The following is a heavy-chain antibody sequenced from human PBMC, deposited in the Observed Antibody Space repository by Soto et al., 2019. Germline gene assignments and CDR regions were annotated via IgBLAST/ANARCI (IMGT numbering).Heavy chain of an antibody. J-gene: IGHJ4*02. V-gene: IGHV3-9*01. D-gene: IGHD2-2*01. Sequence: EVQLVESGGGLVQPGRSLRLSCAASGFTFDDYAMHWVRQAPGKGLEWVSGISWNSGSIGYADSVKGRFTISRDNAKNSLDLQMNSLRAEDTALYYCAKDRSYCISTSCYGAGAFDYWGQGTLVTVSS. CDR1: GFTFDDYA. CDR2: ISWNSGSI. CDR3: AKDRSYCISTSCYGAGAFDY.